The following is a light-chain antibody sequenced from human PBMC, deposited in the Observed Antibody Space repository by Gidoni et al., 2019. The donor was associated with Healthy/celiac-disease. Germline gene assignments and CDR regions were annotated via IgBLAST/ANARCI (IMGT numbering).Light chain of an antibody. J-gene: IGKJ2*01. CDR2: GAS. CDR1: QSVSSSY. CDR3: QQYGSSPPRYT. V-gene: IGKV3-20*01. Sequence: EIVLTQSPGTLSLSPGERATLSCRASQSVSSSYLAWYQQTPGQAPRLLIYGASSRATCIPDRFSGSGSGTDFTLTISRLEPEDFAVYYCQQYGSSPPRYTFGQGTKLEIK.